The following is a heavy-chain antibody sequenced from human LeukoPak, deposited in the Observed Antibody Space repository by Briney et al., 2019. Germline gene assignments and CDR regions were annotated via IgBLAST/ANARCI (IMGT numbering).Heavy chain of an antibody. J-gene: IGHJ4*02. CDR1: GGSISSGSYY. D-gene: IGHD3-3*01. V-gene: IGHV4-61*02. Sequence: PSETLSLTCTVSGGSISSGSYYWSWIRQPAGKGLEWIGRIYTSGSTHYNPSLKSRVTISVDTSKNQFSLKLSSVTAADTAVYYCARTQGRFQKTAFDYWGQGTLVTVSS. CDR3: ARTQGRFQKTAFDY. CDR2: IYTSGST.